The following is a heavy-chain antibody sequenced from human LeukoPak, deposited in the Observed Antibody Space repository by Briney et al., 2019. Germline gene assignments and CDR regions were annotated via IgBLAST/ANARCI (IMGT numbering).Heavy chain of an antibody. Sequence: SETLSLTCTVFGGSISSYYWSWIRQPPGKGLEWIGYIYYSGSTNYNPSLKSRVTISVDTSKNQFSLKLSSVTAADTAVYYCARSVYCGGDCSPFDYWGQGTLVTVSS. CDR1: GGSISSYY. J-gene: IGHJ4*02. V-gene: IGHV4-59*08. CDR3: ARSVYCGGDCSPFDY. D-gene: IGHD2-21*02. CDR2: IYYSGST.